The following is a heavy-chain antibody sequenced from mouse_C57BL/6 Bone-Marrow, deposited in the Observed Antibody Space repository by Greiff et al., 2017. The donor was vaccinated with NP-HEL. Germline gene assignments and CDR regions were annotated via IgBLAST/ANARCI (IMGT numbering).Heavy chain of an antibody. V-gene: IGHV1-64*01. CDR3: ASWLLPYWYFDV. D-gene: IGHD2-3*01. CDR1: GYTFTSYW. J-gene: IGHJ1*03. Sequence: QVQLQQPGAELVKPGASVKLSCKASGYTFTSYWMHWVKQRPGQGLEWIGMIHPNSGSTNYNEKFKSKATLTVDKSSSTAYMQLSSLTSEDSAVFYFASWLLPYWYFDVWGTGTTVSVAS. CDR2: IHPNSGST.